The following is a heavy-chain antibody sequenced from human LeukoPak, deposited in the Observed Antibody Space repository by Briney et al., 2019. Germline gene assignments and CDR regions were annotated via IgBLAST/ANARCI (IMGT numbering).Heavy chain of an antibody. CDR1: GYTFIGHY. CDR3: ARDGAMDV. Sequence: ASVKVSCKASGYTFIGHYMYWVRQAPGQGLEWMGWINDNSGGTNYAQKFQGRVTMTRDTSTGTAYMELSRLRPDDTAVYYCARDGAMDVWGQGTTVTVSS. V-gene: IGHV1-2*02. J-gene: IGHJ6*02. CDR2: INDNSGGT.